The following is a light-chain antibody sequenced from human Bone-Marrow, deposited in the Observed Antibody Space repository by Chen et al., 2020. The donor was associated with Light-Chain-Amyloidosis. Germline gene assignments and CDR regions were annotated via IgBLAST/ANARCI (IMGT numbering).Light chain of an antibody. CDR2: DSS. CDR3: QQYNNWPPWT. Sequence: EIVMTQSPVTLSVSPGERATLSCRASQSIGTNLAWYQQTPGQAPRLLIYDSSTRATGIAARFSCSGSGTDFTLTISSLQSEDFAVYYCQQYNNWPPWTFGQGTKVEIK. V-gene: IGKV3-15*01. J-gene: IGKJ1*01. CDR1: QSIGTN.